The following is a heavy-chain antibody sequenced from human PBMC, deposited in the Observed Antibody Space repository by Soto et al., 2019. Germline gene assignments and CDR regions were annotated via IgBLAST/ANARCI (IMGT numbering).Heavy chain of an antibody. CDR1: GFTVSSNY. CDR2: IYSGGST. D-gene: IGHD3-10*01. Sequence: EVQLVETGGGLIQPGGSLRLSCAASGFTVSSNYMSWVRQAPGKGLEWVSVIYSGGSTYYADSVKGRFTISRDNSKNTRYLQMKSLSAEDPAVYYCARGALRTMVRGAPNGMDVWGQGTTVTVSS. J-gene: IGHJ6*02. V-gene: IGHV3-53*02. CDR3: ARGALRTMVRGAPNGMDV.